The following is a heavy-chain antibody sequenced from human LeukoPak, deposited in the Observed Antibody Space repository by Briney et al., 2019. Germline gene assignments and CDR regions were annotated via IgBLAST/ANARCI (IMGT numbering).Heavy chain of an antibody. CDR3: AGTHYYDSSGLHRAFDI. Sequence: GGSLRLSCAASGFTFSSYAMHWVRQAPGKGLEWVAVISYDGSNKYYADSVKGRFTISRDNSKNTLYLQMNSLRAEDTAVYYCAGTHYYDSSGLHRAFDIWGQGTMVTVSS. V-gene: IGHV3-30-3*01. J-gene: IGHJ3*02. CDR1: GFTFSSYA. D-gene: IGHD3-22*01. CDR2: ISYDGSNK.